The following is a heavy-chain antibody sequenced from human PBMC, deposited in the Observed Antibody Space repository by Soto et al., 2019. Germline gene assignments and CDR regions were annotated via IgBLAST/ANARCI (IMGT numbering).Heavy chain of an antibody. CDR2: ISYSGRT. J-gene: IGHJ5*02. V-gene: IGHV4-59*01. CDR1: GGSMSSYY. CDR3: GSSYCRDGVSCKWFDP. Sequence: QVQLQESGPGLVKPSETLSLTCTVSGGSMSSYYWSWIRQPPGKGLEWIGSISYSGRTKYNSSLKSRVNISVDTSKNQFSLKLTSVTAAATAVYYCGSSYCRDGVSCKWFDPWGQGTLVTVPS. D-gene: IGHD2-15*01.